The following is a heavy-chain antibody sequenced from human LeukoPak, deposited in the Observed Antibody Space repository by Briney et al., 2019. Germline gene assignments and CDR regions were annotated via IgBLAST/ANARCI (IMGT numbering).Heavy chain of an antibody. V-gene: IGHV1-18*01. J-gene: IGHJ5*02. CDR2: ISTYNGNT. CDR1: GYTFTSYG. D-gene: IGHD6-19*01. Sequence: ASVKVSCKASGYTFTSYGISWVRQAPGQGLEWVGWISTYNGNTNYAQKPQGRVTMTTDTSTSTAYMELRSLRSDDTAVYYCARDHASPYSSGWYIGKNWFDPWGQGTLVTVSS. CDR3: ARDHASPYSSGWYIGKNWFDP.